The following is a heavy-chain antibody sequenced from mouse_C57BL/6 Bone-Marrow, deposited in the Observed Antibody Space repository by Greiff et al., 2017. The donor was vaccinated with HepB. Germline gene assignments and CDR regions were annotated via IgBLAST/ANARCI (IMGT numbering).Heavy chain of an antibody. J-gene: IGHJ2*01. V-gene: IGHV1-82*01. D-gene: IGHD1-1*01. Sequence: VQLQQSGPELVKPGASVKISCKASGYAFSSSWMNWVKQRPGKGLEWIGRIYPGDGDTNYNGKFKGKATLTADKSSSTAYMQLSSLTSEDAAVYFCARRGIYYNDFDYWGQGTTLTVAS. CDR3: ARRGIYYNDFDY. CDR1: GYAFSSSW. CDR2: IYPGDGDT.